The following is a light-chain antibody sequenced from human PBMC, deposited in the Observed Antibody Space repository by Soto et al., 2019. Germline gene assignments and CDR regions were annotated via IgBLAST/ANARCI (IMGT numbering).Light chain of an antibody. J-gene: IGKJ3*01. V-gene: IGKV1-39*01. Sequence: DIQMTQSPSSLSASVGDRVTITCRASQSISKYLNWYQQKPGKAPKLLIYAASSLQSGVPSRFSGSESGTDFTLTSSSLQPEDFATYYCQQSYTMSFTFGPGTKVAIK. CDR3: QQSYTMSFT. CDR2: AAS. CDR1: QSISKY.